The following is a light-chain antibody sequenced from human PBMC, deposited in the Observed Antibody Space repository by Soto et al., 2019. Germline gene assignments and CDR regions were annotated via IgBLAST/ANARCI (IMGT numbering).Light chain of an antibody. CDR3: QKHYSVPRT. CDR2: AAS. CDR1: QGINNF. V-gene: IGKV1-27*01. Sequence: DIQMTQSPSSLSASVGDRVTITCRASQGINNFVAWYQQKPGEAPKLLIYAASTLQSGVPSRFSGSGFGTDFVLTISSLEPEDVETYYRQKHYSVPRTFGGETRVEIK. J-gene: IGKJ4*01.